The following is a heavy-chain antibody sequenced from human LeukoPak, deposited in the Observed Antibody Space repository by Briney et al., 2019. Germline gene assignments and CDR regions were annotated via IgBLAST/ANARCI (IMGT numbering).Heavy chain of an antibody. J-gene: IGHJ4*02. V-gene: IGHV3-7*01. CDR3: AFNNNFKY. Sequence: GGSLRLSCTASGLSFSGQRMNWVRQSPGQGLEWVANIKYDGSEKYYVDSVKGRFTISREDAKNSLSLQMDSVRPEDTAVYYCAFNNNFKYWGQGTLVIVSS. D-gene: IGHD1/OR15-1a*01. CDR1: GLSFSGQR. CDR2: IKYDGSEK.